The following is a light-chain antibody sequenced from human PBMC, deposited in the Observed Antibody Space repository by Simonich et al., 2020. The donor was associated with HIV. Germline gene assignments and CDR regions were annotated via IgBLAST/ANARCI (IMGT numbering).Light chain of an antibody. CDR1: NSDVGGYNY. CDR2: DVN. CDR3: SSYAGSNTVV. Sequence: QSALTQPPSASGSPGQSVTISCTGTNSDVGGYNYVSWYQQHPGKAPKLIIYDVNKRPSGVPYRFSGSKADNTASLTVSGLQAEDEANYYCSSYAGSNTVVFGGGTKLTVL. J-gene: IGLJ2*01. V-gene: IGLV2-8*01.